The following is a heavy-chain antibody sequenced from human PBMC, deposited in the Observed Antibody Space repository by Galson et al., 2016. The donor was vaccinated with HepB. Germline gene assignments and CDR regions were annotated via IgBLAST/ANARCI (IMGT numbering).Heavy chain of an antibody. CDR1: GFNFGDHG. D-gene: IGHD3-22*01. J-gene: IGHJ6*02. CDR2: IKRKSDGGTT. Sequence: SLRLSCAASGFNFGDHGMSWVRQAPGKGLEWVGRIKRKSDGGTTYYAAPVKGRFTISRDDSKNMLYLQMKSLKPDDTAVYYCTTDRIVVVITTSYYYGMDVWGRGTTVTVSS. V-gene: IGHV3-15*05. CDR3: TTDRIVVVITTSYYYGMDV.